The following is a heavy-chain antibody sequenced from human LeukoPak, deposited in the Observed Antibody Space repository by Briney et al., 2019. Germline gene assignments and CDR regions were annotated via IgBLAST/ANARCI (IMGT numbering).Heavy chain of an antibody. Sequence: PSDTPALTCTVSGCSTRSRDYYWGWIRQPPDEGLDCIASIRYRGNTHYNPSLKSRDNISVHTPKTQFSLTLNSVTAADTAVYYCARTPIFASGRHWYYFDNWGEGSLVSVSS. CDR3: ARTPIFASGRHWYYFDN. V-gene: IGHV4-39*05. J-gene: IGHJ4*02. CDR1: GCSTRSRDYY. D-gene: IGHD3-10*01. CDR2: IRYRGNT.